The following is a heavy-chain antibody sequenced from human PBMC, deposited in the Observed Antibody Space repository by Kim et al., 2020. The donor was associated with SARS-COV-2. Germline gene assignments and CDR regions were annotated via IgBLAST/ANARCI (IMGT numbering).Heavy chain of an antibody. CDR2: FDPEDGET. CDR3: ATLDSSGYYKEYYFDY. V-gene: IGHV1-24*01. CDR1: GYTLTELS. D-gene: IGHD3-22*01. J-gene: IGHJ4*02. Sequence: ASVKVSCKVSGYTLTELSMHWVRQAPGKGLEWMGGFDPEDGETIYAQKFQGRVTMTEDTSTDTVYMELSSLRSEDTAVYCCATLDSSGYYKEYYFDYWGQGTLVTVSS.